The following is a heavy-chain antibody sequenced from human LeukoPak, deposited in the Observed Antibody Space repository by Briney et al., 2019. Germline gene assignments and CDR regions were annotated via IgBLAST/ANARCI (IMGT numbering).Heavy chain of an antibody. CDR3: ATPGSGTFYSVPNCDN. D-gene: IGHD3-10*01. J-gene: IGHJ4*02. CDR1: GFSFSNYA. V-gene: IGHV3-30-3*01. CDR2: ISYDGNNK. Sequence: QPGSSLTLSCAASGFSFSNYAMHWVRQAPDKGLEWMVVISYDGNNKYYADSVKGRFTISRDNSKNMLYLQMNSLRAEDTAVYYCATPGSGTFYSVPNCDNWGQGTLVTVSS.